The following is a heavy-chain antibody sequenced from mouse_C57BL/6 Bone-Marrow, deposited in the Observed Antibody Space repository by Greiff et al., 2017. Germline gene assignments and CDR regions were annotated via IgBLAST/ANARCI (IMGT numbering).Heavy chain of an antibody. CDR2: IDPEDGDT. J-gene: IGHJ3*01. CDR1: GFNIKDYY. V-gene: IGHV14-1*01. Sequence: DVKLQESGAELVRPGASVKLSCTASGFNIKDYYMHWVKQRPEQGLEWIGRIDPEDGDTEYAPKFQGKATMTADTSSNTAYLQLSSLTSEDTAVYYCTTDYSILWFAYWGQGTLVTVSA. D-gene: IGHD2-5*01. CDR3: TTDYSILWFAY.